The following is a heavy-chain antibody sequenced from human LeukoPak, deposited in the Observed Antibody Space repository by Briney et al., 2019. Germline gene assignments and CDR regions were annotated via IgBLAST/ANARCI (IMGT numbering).Heavy chain of an antibody. D-gene: IGHD5-18*01. V-gene: IGHV3-49*04. Sequence: GRSLRLSCTASGFTFGDYAMSWVRQAPGKGLEWVGFIRSKAYGGTTEYAASVKGRFTISRDDSKSIAYLQMNSLKTEDTAVYYCTRDPGYSYGEYFDYWGQGTLVTVSS. CDR1: GFTFGDYA. J-gene: IGHJ4*02. CDR3: TRDPGYSYGEYFDY. CDR2: IRSKAYGGTT.